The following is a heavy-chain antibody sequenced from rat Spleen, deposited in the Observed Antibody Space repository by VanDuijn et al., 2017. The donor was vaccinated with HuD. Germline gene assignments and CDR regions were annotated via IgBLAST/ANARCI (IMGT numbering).Heavy chain of an antibody. V-gene: IGHV5-31*01. CDR1: GFTFNNYW. CDR3: ARRNSFDY. Sequence: EVQLVESGGGLVQPGRSLKLSCVASGFTFNNYWMTWIRQAPGKGLEWVASFSSGSGNTYYRDSVKGRFPISRDNTKNTLYLQMDSLRSEDTATYYCARRNSFDYWGQGVMVTVSS. CDR2: FSSGSGNT. J-gene: IGHJ2*01.